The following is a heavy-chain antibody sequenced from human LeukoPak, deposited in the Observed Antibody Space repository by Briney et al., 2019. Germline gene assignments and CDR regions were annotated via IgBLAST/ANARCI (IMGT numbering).Heavy chain of an antibody. CDR3: ARHSYHYDSSGYYYYFDY. J-gene: IGHJ4*02. CDR2: IYTSGRT. V-gene: IGHV4-4*09. Sequence: SETLSLTCTVSGGSISSYYWSWIRQPPGKGLEWIGYIYTSGRTNYNPSLKSRVTISVDTSKNQFSLKLSSVTAADTAVYYCARHSYHYDSSGYYYYFDYWGQGTLVTVSS. D-gene: IGHD3-22*01. CDR1: GGSISSYY.